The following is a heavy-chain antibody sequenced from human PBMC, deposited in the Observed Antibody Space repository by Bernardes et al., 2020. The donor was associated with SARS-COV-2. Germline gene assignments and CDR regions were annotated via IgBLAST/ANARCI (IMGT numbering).Heavy chain of an antibody. J-gene: IGHJ5*02. Sequence: SETLSLTCTVSGGSVGRGAFYWTWIRQHPEKGLEWIGYIYDSGSTFYNPSLKSRVTISVDTSKNQFSLQLSSVTAADTAVYYCAREGAAGTGFYRFDPWGQGTPVTVSS. CDR1: GGSVGRGAFY. CDR2: IYDSGST. D-gene: IGHD6-13*01. CDR3: AREGAAGTGFYRFDP. V-gene: IGHV4-31*03.